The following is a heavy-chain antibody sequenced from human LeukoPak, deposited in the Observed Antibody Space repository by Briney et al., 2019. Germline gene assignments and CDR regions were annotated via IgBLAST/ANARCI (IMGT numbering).Heavy chain of an antibody. Sequence: SETLSLTCTVSGGSISSGDYYWSWIRQPPGKGLEWIGYIYYSGSTNYNPSLKSRVTISVDTSKNQFSLKLSSVTPADTAVYYCARNRDGYNSFDYWGQGTLVTVSS. D-gene: IGHD5-24*01. V-gene: IGHV4-61*08. CDR2: IYYSGST. CDR1: GGSISSGDYY. J-gene: IGHJ4*02. CDR3: ARNRDGYNSFDY.